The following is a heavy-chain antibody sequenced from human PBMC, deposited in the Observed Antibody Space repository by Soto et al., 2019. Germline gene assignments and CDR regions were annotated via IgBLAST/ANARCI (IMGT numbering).Heavy chain of an antibody. D-gene: IGHD3-22*01. CDR2: IYYSGST. J-gene: IGHJ6*02. V-gene: IGHV4-39*01. CDR3: ARRLYYDSSGFEGGGMDV. CDR1: GGSISSSSYY. Sequence: SETLSLTCTVSGGSISSSSYYWGWIRQPPGKGLERIGSIYYSGSTYYNPSLKSRVTISVDTSKNQFSLKLSPVTAADTAVYYCARRLYYDSSGFEGGGMDVWGQGTTVTVSS.